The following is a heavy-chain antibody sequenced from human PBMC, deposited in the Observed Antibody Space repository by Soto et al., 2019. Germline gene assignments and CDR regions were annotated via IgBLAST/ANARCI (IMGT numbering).Heavy chain of an antibody. CDR2: IYSGGST. Sequence: EVQLVESGGGLVQPGGSLRLSCAASGFTVSSNYMSWVRQAPGKGLEWVSVIYSGGSTYYADSVKGRFTISRHNSKNTLYLQMNSRRAEDTAVYYCARVAGKGYYYYYYMDVWGKGTTVTVSS. CDR1: GFTVSSNY. D-gene: IGHD6-19*01. CDR3: ARVAGKGYYYYYYMDV. V-gene: IGHV3-53*04. J-gene: IGHJ6*03.